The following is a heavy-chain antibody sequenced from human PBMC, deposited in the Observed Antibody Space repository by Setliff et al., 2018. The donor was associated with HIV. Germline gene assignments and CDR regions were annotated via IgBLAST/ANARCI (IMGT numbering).Heavy chain of an antibody. Sequence: SETLSLTCSVSRGSMTGHYWTWVRQPPGKGLEWIGYLHSLGSSRVSDTPNYSPSLKSRITISLDTSKRQFSLTMTSVTAADTAVYYCARGLSSQTYWGTRPLGLDYWGRGSPVTVSS. V-gene: IGHV4-4*08. J-gene: IGHJ4*01. CDR2: LHSLGSSRVSDTP. CDR3: ARGLSSQTYWGTRPLGLDY. D-gene: IGHD2-2*01. CDR1: RGSMTGHY.